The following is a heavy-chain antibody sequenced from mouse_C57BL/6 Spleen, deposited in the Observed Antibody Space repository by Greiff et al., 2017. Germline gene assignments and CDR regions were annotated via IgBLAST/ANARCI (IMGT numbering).Heavy chain of an antibody. CDR3: ARCPYGYDGAFDV. V-gene: IGHV1-4*01. J-gene: IGHJ1*03. CDR1: GYTFTSYT. CDR2: INPSSGYT. D-gene: IGHD2-2*01. Sequence: VQLVESGAELARPGASVKMSCKASGYTFTSYTMHWVKQRPGQGLEWIGYINPSSGYTTYNQKFKEKATLTADKSSSSAYMQRSSLTSEDTAVYYGARCPYGYDGAFDVWGTGTTVTVSS.